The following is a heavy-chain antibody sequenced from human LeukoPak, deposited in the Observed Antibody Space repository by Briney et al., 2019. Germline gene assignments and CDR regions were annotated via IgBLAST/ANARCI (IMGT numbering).Heavy chain of an antibody. Sequence: TGGSLRLSCAASGFTFSSYEMNWVRQAPGKGLEWVSSISSSSSYIYYADSVKGRFTISRDNAKNSLYLQMNSLRAEDTAVYYCAREAAAAGWGIHAFDIWGQGTMVTVSS. D-gene: IGHD6-13*01. J-gene: IGHJ3*02. V-gene: IGHV3-21*01. CDR1: GFTFSSYE. CDR3: AREAAAAGWGIHAFDI. CDR2: ISSSSSYI.